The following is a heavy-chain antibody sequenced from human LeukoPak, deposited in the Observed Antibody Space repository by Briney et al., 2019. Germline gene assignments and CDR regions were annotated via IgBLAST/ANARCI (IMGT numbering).Heavy chain of an antibody. Sequence: GASVKVSCKASGYTFTGYYMHWVRQAPGQGLEWMGWINPNSGGTNYAQKLQGRVTMTTDTSTSTAYMELRSLRSADTAVYYCAREIRGGIYGMDVWGQGTTVTVSS. V-gene: IGHV1-2*02. CDR2: INPNSGGT. CDR3: AREIRGGIYGMDV. D-gene: IGHD1-26*01. CDR1: GYTFTGYY. J-gene: IGHJ6*02.